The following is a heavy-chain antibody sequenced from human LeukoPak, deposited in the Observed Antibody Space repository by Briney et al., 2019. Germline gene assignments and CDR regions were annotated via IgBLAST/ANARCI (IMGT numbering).Heavy chain of an antibody. CDR2: IYSGGST. Sequence: SGGSLRLSCAASGFTVSSNYMSWVRQAPGKGLEWVSVIYSGGSTYYADSVKGRFTISRHNSKNTLYLQMNSLRAEDTAVYYCARDAPGAFDIWGQGTMVTVSS. V-gene: IGHV3-53*04. J-gene: IGHJ3*02. CDR3: ARDAPGAFDI. CDR1: GFTVSSNY. D-gene: IGHD1-14*01.